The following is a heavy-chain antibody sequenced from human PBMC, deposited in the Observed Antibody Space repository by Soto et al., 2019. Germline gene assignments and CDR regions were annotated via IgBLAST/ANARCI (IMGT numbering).Heavy chain of an antibody. V-gene: IGHV4-30-2*01. Sequence: QLQLQESGSGLVKPSQTLSLTCAVSGGSISSGGYSWSWIRQPPGKGLEWIGYIYHSGSTYYNPSLKSRVTISVDRSKNQFSLKLSSVTAADTAVYYCARATLEMATLAPYYFDYWGQGTLVTVSS. CDR1: GGSISSGGYS. CDR3: ARATLEMATLAPYYFDY. CDR2: IYHSGST. D-gene: IGHD5-12*01. J-gene: IGHJ4*02.